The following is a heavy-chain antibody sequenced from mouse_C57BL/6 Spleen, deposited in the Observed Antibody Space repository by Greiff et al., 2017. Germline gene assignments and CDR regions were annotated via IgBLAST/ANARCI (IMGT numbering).Heavy chain of an antibody. J-gene: IGHJ3*01. CDR3: ASYYGNYGAWFAY. V-gene: IGHV1-64*01. CDR1: GYTFTSYW. CDR2: IHPNSGST. Sequence: QVQLQQPGAELVKPGASVTLSCKASGYTFTSYWMHWVKQRPGQGLEWIGMIHPNSGSTNYNEKFKSKATLTVDKSSSTAYMQLSSLTSEDSAVYYCASYYGNYGAWFAYWGQGTLVTVSA. D-gene: IGHD2-1*01.